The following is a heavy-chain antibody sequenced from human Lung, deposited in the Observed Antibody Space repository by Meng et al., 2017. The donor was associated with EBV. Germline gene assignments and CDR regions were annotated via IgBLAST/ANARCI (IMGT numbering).Heavy chain of an antibody. CDR1: GGSISSGGYS. CDR3: ARGVSDTAMVPYYFDY. D-gene: IGHD5-18*01. J-gene: IGHJ4*02. CDR2: IYHSGST. V-gene: IGHV4-30-2*01. Sequence: QRPLQESGSALVKPSPTLSPPCAVSGGSISSGGYSWSWIRQPPGKGLEWIGYIYHSGSTYYNPSLKSRVTISVDRSKNQFSLKLSSVTAADTAVYYCARGVSDTAMVPYYFDYWGQGTLVTVSS.